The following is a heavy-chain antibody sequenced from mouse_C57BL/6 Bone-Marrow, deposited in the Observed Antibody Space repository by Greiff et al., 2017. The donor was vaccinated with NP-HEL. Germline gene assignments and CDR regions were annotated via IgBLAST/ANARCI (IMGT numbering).Heavy chain of an antibody. CDR2: INPNNGGT. D-gene: IGHD1-1*01. Sequence: EVQLQQSGPELVKPGASVKISCKASGYTFTDYYMNWVKQSHGKSLEWIGDINPNNGGTSYNQKFKGKATLTVDKSSSTAYMELRSLTSEDSAVYYCARRNYYYGSNYAMDYWGQGTSVTVSS. V-gene: IGHV1-26*01. J-gene: IGHJ4*01. CDR3: ARRNYYYGSNYAMDY. CDR1: GYTFTDYY.